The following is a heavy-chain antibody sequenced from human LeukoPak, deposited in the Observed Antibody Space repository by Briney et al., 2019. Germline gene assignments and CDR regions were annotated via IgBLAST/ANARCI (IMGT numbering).Heavy chain of an antibody. D-gene: IGHD1-20*01. J-gene: IGHJ4*02. CDR2: ISGSGGST. CDR3: AKDQFITGTTSH. V-gene: IGHV3-23*01. CDR1: GFTFGSYA. Sequence: GGSLRLSCAASGFTFGSYAMSWVRQAPGKGLGWVSAISGSGGSTYYADSVKGRFTISRDNSKNTLYLQMNSLRAEDTAVYYCAKDQFITGTTSHWGQGTLVTVSS.